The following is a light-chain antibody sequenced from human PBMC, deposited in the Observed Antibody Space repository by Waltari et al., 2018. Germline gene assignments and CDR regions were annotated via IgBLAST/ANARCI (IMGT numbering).Light chain of an antibody. J-gene: IGLJ3*02. CDR2: EVI. V-gene: IGLV2-14*01. CDR1: SNDAGVYNY. Sequence: QSALTQPASVSGAPGQSITISGTGTSNDAGVYNYFSWDQQYPGNAPKLIIYEVITRPSCVSNRFSGAQSGNTASLTISGLQSEDEADYYCCSYTITSTVVFGGGTKLTVL. CDR3: CSYTITSTVV.